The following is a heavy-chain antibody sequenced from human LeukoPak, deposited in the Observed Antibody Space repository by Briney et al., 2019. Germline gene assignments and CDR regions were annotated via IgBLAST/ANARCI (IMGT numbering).Heavy chain of an antibody. Sequence: SETLSLTCTVSSGSIRSQHWSWIRQPPGKGLEWIGFISYSGTTYYNPSLECRVTISRDTSRNQFSLKLSSVTAADTAVYYCTRDRNGGDHYYMDVWGKGTTVTVSS. CDR2: ISYSGTT. CDR1: SGSIRSQH. CDR3: TRDRNGGDHYYMDV. J-gene: IGHJ6*03. D-gene: IGHD3-16*01. V-gene: IGHV4-59*11.